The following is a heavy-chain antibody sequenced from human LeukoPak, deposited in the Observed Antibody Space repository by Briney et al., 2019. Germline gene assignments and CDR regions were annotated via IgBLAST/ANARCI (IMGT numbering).Heavy chain of an antibody. V-gene: IGHV3-66*01. CDR1: GFSVSSNF. Sequence: GESLRLSCAASGFSVSSNFMSWVRQAPGKGLEWVSIIYIGGSTFYADSVKGRFTISRDNSKNALYLQMNSLRAEDTAVYYCVRDLGYWGQGTLVTVSS. CDR3: VRDLGY. CDR2: IYIGGST. J-gene: IGHJ4*02.